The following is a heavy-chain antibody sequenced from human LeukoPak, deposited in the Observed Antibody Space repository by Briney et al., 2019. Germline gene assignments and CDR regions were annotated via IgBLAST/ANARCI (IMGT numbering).Heavy chain of an antibody. D-gene: IGHD1-26*01. V-gene: IGHV4-4*07. CDR2: IYTSGST. CDR3: ARDQPVGSDDAFDI. Sequence: PSETLSLTCTVSGGSISSYYWSWIRQPAGKGLEWIGRIYTSGSTNYNPSLKSRVTMSVDTSKNQFSLKLSSVTAADTAVYYCARDQPVGSDDAFDIWGQGTMVTVSS. CDR1: GGSISSYY. J-gene: IGHJ3*02.